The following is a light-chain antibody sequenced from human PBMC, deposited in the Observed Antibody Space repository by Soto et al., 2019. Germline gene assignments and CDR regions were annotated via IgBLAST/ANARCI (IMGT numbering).Light chain of an antibody. CDR1: QNINSY. CDR3: QQFSSYPLT. CDR2: DAF. Sequence: EIVMTQSPATLSVSPGESATLSCRASQNINSYLAWYQQKPGQAPRLLIYDAFNRATGIPARFCGSGSGTDFTLTISRLEPEDFAVYYCQQFSSYPLTFGGGTKVDIK. V-gene: IGKV3-11*01. J-gene: IGKJ4*01.